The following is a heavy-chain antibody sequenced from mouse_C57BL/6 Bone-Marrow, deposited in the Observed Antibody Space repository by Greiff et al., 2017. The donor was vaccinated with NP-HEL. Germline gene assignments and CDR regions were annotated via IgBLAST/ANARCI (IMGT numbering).Heavy chain of an antibody. J-gene: IGHJ3*01. CDR3: VRGGFDY. CDR2: INPGSGGT. Sequence: QVQLQQSGAELVRPGTSVKVSCKASGYAFTNYLIEWVKQRPGQGLEWIGVINPGSGGTNYNEKFKGKATLTADKSSSTAYMQLSSLTSEDSAVYVCVRGGFDYWGQGTMVTVSA. CDR1: GYAFTNYL. V-gene: IGHV1-54*01.